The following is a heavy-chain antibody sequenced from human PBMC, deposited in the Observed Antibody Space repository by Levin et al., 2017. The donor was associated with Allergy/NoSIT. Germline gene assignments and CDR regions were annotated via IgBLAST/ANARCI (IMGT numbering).Heavy chain of an antibody. Sequence: SETLSLTCTVSGGSISSYYWSWIRQPPGKGLEWIGYIYYSGSTNYNPSLKSRVTISVDTSKNQFSLKLSSVTAADTAVYYCAGTYYDVWSGYSVRYFDYWGQGTLVTVSS. CDR1: GGSISSYY. V-gene: IGHV4-59*08. CDR3: AGTYYDVWSGYSVRYFDY. D-gene: IGHD3-3*01. J-gene: IGHJ4*02. CDR2: IYYSGST.